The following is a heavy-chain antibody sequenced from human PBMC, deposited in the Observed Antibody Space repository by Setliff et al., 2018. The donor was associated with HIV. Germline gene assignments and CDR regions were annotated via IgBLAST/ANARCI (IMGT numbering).Heavy chain of an antibody. CDR2: IYPGDSDA. CDR3: ARAGSGSYYNAPHY. D-gene: IGHD3-10*01. J-gene: IGHJ4*02. V-gene: IGHV5-51*01. Sequence: GASLKISCKGSGYSFTSNWIGWVRQMPGKGLEWMGIIYPGDSDARYSPSFQGQVTISADKSISTAYLQWSSLKASDTAMYYGARAGSGSYYNAPHYWGQGTLVTVSS. CDR1: GYSFTSNW.